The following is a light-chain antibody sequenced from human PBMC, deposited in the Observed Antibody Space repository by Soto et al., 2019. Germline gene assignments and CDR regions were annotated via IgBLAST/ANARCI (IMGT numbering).Light chain of an antibody. J-gene: IGKJ1*01. CDR2: ESS. CDR3: QNYNSATRR. V-gene: IGKV1-5*01. CDR1: QSISSW. Sequence: IQMTQSPSTLSASVGDRVTITFRASQSISSWFAWYQQKPGKSPKVLIYESSSLESGVPSRFTGSGSGTEFRLTTSTMQPEDVETYYCQNYNSATRRFGQGTKVDIK.